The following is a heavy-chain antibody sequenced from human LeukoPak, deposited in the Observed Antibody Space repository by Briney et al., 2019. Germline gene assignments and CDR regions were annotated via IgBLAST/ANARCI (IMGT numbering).Heavy chain of an antibody. Sequence: GGSLRLSCVASGFTFSSYSMHWVRQVPGKGLEYVSAIDYNEGRTFYANSVKGRFTICRDNSKNTLYLQMGSRRAEDMAVYYCARVGDQGAFDIWGQGTMVTVSS. CDR2: IDYNEGRT. CDR1: GFTFSSYS. J-gene: IGHJ3*02. D-gene: IGHD3-10*01. V-gene: IGHV3-64*01. CDR3: ARVGDQGAFDI.